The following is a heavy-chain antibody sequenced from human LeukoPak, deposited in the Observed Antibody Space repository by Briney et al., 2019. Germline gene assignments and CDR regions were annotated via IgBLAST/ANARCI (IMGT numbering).Heavy chain of an antibody. CDR3: ARLVVSSWYHEVLLGRDY. V-gene: IGHV4-38-2*02. J-gene: IGHJ4*02. CDR1: GYSIRSGYY. Sequence: SETLSLTCTVSGYSIRSGYYWGWIRQPPGKGLEWIGSVYHSGNTYYNPSLKSRVTISIDTSKNQISLKLSSVTAADTAVYYCARLVVSSWYHEVLLGRDYWGQGTLVTVSS. D-gene: IGHD6-13*01. CDR2: VYHSGNT.